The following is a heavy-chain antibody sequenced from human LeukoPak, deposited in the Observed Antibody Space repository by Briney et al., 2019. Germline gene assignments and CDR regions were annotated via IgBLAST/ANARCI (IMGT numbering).Heavy chain of an antibody. CDR2: ISGSGGST. J-gene: IGHJ4*02. D-gene: IGHD3-10*01. Sequence: GGSLRLSCAASGFTLSSYAMSWVRQAPGKGLEWVSAISGSGGSTYYADSVKGRFTISRVNSKNTLYLQMNSLRAEDTAVYYCHSLYGSGSYTLPFDYWGQGTLVTVSS. V-gene: IGHV3-23*01. CDR1: GFTLSSYA. CDR3: HSLYGSGSYTLPFDY.